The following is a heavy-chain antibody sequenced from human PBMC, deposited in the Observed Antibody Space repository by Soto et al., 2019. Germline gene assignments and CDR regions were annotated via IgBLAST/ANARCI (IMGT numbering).Heavy chain of an antibody. V-gene: IGHV4-30-4*01. CDR1: GGSIRSCDYY. D-gene: IGHD1-1*01. Sequence: TLSLTCTVSGGSIRSCDYYWSWIRQPPGKGLEWIGYIYYSGSTYYNPSLRSRVTISVDTSKNQFSLKLSSVTAADTAVYYCARTADDSYWFDPWGQGTLVTVSS. CDR3: ARTADDSYWFDP. J-gene: IGHJ5*02. CDR2: IYYSGST.